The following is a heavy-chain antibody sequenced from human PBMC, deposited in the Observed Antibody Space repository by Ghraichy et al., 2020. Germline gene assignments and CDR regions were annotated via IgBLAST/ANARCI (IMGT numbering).Heavy chain of an antibody. D-gene: IGHD2-2*01. CDR1: GFTFSSYA. J-gene: IGHJ4*02. CDR2: ISGSGGST. CDR3: AKDFGVYCSSTSCGY. V-gene: IGHV3-23*01. Sequence: GGSLRLSCAASGFTFSSYAMSWVRQAPGKGLEWVSAISGSGGSTYYADSVKGRFTISRDNSKNTLYLQMNSLRAEDTAVYYCAKDFGVYCSSTSCGYWGQGTLVTVSS.